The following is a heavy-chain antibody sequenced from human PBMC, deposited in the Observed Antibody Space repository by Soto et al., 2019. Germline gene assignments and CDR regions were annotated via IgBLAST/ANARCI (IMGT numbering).Heavy chain of an antibody. Sequence: SETLSLTCTVSGVSISSYYWIWIRQPPGKGLEWIGYISERGSANYNPSLTSRVTITVDTSKNQLSLNLSSVTAADTAVYYCARYDFWSGYDSKFDPWGQGTLVTVSS. CDR2: ISERGSA. CDR1: GVSISSYY. CDR3: ARYDFWSGYDSKFDP. J-gene: IGHJ5*02. V-gene: IGHV4-59*01. D-gene: IGHD3-3*01.